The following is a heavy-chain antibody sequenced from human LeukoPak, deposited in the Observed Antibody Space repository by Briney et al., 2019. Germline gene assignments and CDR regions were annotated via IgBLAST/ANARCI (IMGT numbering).Heavy chain of an antibody. D-gene: IGHD3-22*01. Sequence: ASVKVSCKASGYTFTSYGISWVRQAPGQGLEWMGWISAYNGNTSYAQRLQGRVTMTTDTSTSTAYMELRSLRSDDTAVYYCARDGPSYYYDSSGYPPDYWGQGTLVTVSS. J-gene: IGHJ4*02. V-gene: IGHV1-18*01. CDR2: ISAYNGNT. CDR1: GYTFTSYG. CDR3: ARDGPSYYYDSSGYPPDY.